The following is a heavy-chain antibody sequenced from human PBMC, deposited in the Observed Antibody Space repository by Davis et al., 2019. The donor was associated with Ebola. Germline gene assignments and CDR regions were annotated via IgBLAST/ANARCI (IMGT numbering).Heavy chain of an antibody. CDR1: GFTFSRYW. CDR3: AREDGSGYFFIETFRFFDF. D-gene: IGHD3-22*01. CDR2: IKPDGSEK. V-gene: IGHV3-7*01. Sequence: GGSLRLSCATSGFTFSRYWMSWVRQAPGKGLQWVANIKPDGSEKYYVDSVKGRFTISRDNATNSVYLQMNSLRAEDTAVYYCAREDGSGYFFIETFRFFDFWGQGTLATVSS. J-gene: IGHJ4*02.